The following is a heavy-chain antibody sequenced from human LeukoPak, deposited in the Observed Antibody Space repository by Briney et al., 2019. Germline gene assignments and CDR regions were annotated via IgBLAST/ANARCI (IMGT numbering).Heavy chain of an antibody. V-gene: IGHV3-74*01. Sequence: GGSLRLSCAASGFTFSSYWMYWVRHTPGKGLVWVSRIDGDGSGTAYADSVKGRFTISRDNSKNTLYLQMNSLRAEDTAVYYCARDRAGYCSSTSCYSFDYWGQGTLVTVSS. J-gene: IGHJ4*02. CDR3: ARDRAGYCSSTSCYSFDY. D-gene: IGHD2-2*01. CDR1: GFTFSSYW. CDR2: IDGDGSGT.